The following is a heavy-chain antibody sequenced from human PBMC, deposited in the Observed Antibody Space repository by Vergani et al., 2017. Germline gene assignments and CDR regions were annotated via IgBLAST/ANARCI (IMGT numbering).Heavy chain of an antibody. CDR3: ARLYGRDSSGSKYFDY. D-gene: IGHD3-22*01. CDR1: GYSFTNYW. J-gene: IGHJ4*02. Sequence: EVQLVQSGAEVKKPGESLKISCQISGYSFTNYWIGWVRQMPGKGLEWMGIIHPADSDTRYTPSVQGQVTISVDKSISTAYLQRRSLRASDSAMYYCARLYGRDSSGSKYFDYWGQGTLVTVSS. CDR2: IHPADSDT. V-gene: IGHV5-51*01.